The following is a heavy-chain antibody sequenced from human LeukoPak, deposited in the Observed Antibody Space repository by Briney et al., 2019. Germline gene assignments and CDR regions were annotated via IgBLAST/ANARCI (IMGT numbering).Heavy chain of an antibody. Sequence: GASVKVSCKASGYTFTGYYMHWVRQAPGQGLEWMGWINPNSGGTNYAQKFQGRVTMTTDTSTSTAYMELRSLRSDDTAVYYCARDSNIVATIDWGQGTLVTVSS. V-gene: IGHV1-2*02. D-gene: IGHD5-12*01. CDR3: ARDSNIVATID. CDR1: GYTFTGYY. J-gene: IGHJ4*02. CDR2: INPNSGGT.